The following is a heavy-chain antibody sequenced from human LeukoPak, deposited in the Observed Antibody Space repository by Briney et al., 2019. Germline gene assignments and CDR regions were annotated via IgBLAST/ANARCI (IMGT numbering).Heavy chain of an antibody. Sequence: GGSLRLSCAASGFTFSSYSMNWVRQAPGKGLEWVSSISSSSSYIYYADSVKGRFTISRDNAKNSLYLQMNSLRADDTAVYYCARDYNFREKYNWFDPWGQGTLVTVSS. J-gene: IGHJ5*02. D-gene: IGHD1-20*01. CDR2: ISSSSSYI. V-gene: IGHV3-21*04. CDR1: GFTFSSYS. CDR3: ARDYNFREKYNWFDP.